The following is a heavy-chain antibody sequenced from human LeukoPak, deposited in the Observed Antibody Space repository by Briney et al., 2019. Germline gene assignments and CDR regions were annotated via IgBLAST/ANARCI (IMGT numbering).Heavy chain of an antibody. CDR1: GYTFTGYY. CDR3: AGISRITIFGVVTYFDY. J-gene: IGHJ4*02. Sequence: GASVKVSCKASGYTFTGYYMHWVRQAPGQGLEWMGWINPNSGGTNYAQKFQGRVTMTRDTSISTAYMELSRLRSDDTAVYYCAGISRITIFGVVTYFDYWGQGTLVTVSS. CDR2: INPNSGGT. V-gene: IGHV1-2*02. D-gene: IGHD3-3*01.